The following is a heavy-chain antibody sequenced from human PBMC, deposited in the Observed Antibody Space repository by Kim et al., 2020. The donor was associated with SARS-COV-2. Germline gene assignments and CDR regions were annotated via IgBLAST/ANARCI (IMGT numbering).Heavy chain of an antibody. J-gene: IGHJ3*02. D-gene: IGHD1-1*01. CDR3: ARRVRNAFDI. CDR2: IYYSGST. Sequence: SQTLSLTCTVSGGSISSSSYYWGWIRQPPGKGLEWIGSIYYSGSTYYNPSLKSRVTISVDTSKNQFSLKLSSVTAADTAVYYCARRVRNAFDIWGQGTMVTVSS. CDR1: GGSISSSSYY. V-gene: IGHV4-39*01.